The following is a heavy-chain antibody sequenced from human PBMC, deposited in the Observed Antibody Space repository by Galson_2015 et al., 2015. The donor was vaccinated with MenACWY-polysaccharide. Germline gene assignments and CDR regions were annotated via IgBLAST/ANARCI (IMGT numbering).Heavy chain of an antibody. J-gene: IGHJ5*02. Sequence: SLRLSCAASGFTFSSNGMSWVRQAPGQGLEWVGNIKHDGSETYYVDYVKGRFTFSRDNAKNSLYLQMNSLRAEDTAVYYCAREPGGFDPWGQGTLVTVSS. CDR3: AREPGGFDP. D-gene: IGHD3-10*01. CDR1: GFTFSSNG. V-gene: IGHV3-7*01. CDR2: IKHDGSET.